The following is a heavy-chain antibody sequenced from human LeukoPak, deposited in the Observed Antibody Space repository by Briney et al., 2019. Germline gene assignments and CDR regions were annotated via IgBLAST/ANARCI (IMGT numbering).Heavy chain of an antibody. D-gene: IGHD5-18*01. Sequence: ASVKVSCKASGYTFTGYYMRWVRQAPGQGLEWMGWINPNSGGTNYAQKFQGRVTMTRDTSISTAYMELSRLRSDDTAVYYCARDRGYSYGLALDCWGQGTLVTVSS. V-gene: IGHV1-2*02. J-gene: IGHJ4*02. CDR2: INPNSGGT. CDR1: GYTFTGYY. CDR3: ARDRGYSYGLALDC.